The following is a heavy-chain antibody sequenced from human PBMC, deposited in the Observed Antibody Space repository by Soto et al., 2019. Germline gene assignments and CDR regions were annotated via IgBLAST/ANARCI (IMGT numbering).Heavy chain of an antibody. CDR1: GYTFTSYG. CDR3: ARYCSGGSCYLNTIYYSYGMDV. J-gene: IGHJ6*02. D-gene: IGHD2-15*01. CDR2: ISAYNGNT. V-gene: IGHV1-18*01. Sequence: ASVKVSCKASGYTFTSYGISWVRQAPGQGLEWMGWISAYNGNTNYAQKLQGRVTMTTDTSTSTAYMELRSLRSDDTAVYYCARYCSGGSCYLNTIYYSYGMDVWGQGTTVTVSS.